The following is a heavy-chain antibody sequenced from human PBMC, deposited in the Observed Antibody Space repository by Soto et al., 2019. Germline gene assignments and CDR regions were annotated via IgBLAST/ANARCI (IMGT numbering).Heavy chain of an antibody. D-gene: IGHD3-10*01. Sequence: SETLSLTCAVYGGSFSGYYWGWIRQPPGKGLEWIGSVYYNGNTYYNPSLKSRLTVSVDTSKNQFSLRLSSVTAADTAVYYCARLLSARIDYWGQGTLVTVSS. CDR1: GGSFSGYY. V-gene: IGHV4-39*01. CDR2: VYYNGNT. J-gene: IGHJ4*02. CDR3: ARLLSARIDY.